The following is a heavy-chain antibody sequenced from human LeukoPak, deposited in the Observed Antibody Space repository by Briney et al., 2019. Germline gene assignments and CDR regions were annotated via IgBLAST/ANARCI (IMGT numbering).Heavy chain of an antibody. D-gene: IGHD2-15*01. CDR1: GYTFTSYG. CDR2: ISAYNGNT. Sequence: ASVKVSCKASGYTFTSYGISWVRQAPGQGLEWMGWISAYNGNTNYAQKLQGRVTMTTDTSTSTAYMELRSLRSDDTAVYYCVRYCSGGSCYYNWGYYFDYWGQGTLVTVSS. CDR3: VRYCSGGSCYYNWGYYFDY. J-gene: IGHJ4*02. V-gene: IGHV1-18*01.